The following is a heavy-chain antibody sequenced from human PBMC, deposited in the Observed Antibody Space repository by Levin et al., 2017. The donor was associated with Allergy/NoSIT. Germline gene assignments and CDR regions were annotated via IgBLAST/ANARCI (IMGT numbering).Heavy chain of an antibody. CDR3: ATVAHRIAAAEGYNWFDP. CDR2: FDPEDGET. D-gene: IGHD6-13*01. V-gene: IGHV1-24*01. CDR1: GYTLTELS. J-gene: IGHJ5*02. Sequence: ASVKVSCKVSGYTLTELSMHWVRQAPGKGLEWMGGFDPEDGETIYAQKFQGRVTMTEDTSTDTAYMELSSLRSEDTAVYYCATVAHRIAAAEGYNWFDPWGQGTLVTVSS.